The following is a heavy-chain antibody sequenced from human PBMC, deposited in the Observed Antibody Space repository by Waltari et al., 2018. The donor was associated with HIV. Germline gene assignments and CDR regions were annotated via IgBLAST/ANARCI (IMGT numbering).Heavy chain of an antibody. CDR1: GFTFTSSG. J-gene: IGHJ4*02. Sequence: EVQLVESGGGLVQPGGSLRLSCAAPGFTFTSSGMNWVRQAPGKGLEWVSFISSSSSTIYYADSVKGRFTISRDNAKNSLYLQMNSLRAEDTAVYYCARETYYYDSSGPYFDYWGQGTLVTVSS. D-gene: IGHD3-22*01. CDR2: ISSSSSTI. V-gene: IGHV3-48*01. CDR3: ARETYYYDSSGPYFDY.